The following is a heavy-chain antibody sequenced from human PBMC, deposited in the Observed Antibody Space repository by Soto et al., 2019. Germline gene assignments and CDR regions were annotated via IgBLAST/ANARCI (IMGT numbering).Heavy chain of an antibody. CDR1: GDTFTIFA. V-gene: IGHV1-69*12. CDR2: IIPTIGTT. J-gene: IGHJ4*02. CDR3: ARDLGSGYDPGDY. D-gene: IGHD5-12*01. Sequence: QVQLVQSGAEVKKPGSSVKVSCKASGDTFTIFAISWVRQAPGQGLEWMGGIIPTIGTTNYAQRFQGRITITGEESTGTASMELSSLKSEDTAVYYCARDLGSGYDPGDYWGQGTLVTVSS.